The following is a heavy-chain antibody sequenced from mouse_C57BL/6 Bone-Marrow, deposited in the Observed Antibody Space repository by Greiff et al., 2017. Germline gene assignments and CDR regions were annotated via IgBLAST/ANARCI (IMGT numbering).Heavy chain of an antibody. Sequence: QVQLQQPGAELVRPGSSVKLSCKASGYTFTSYWMHWVKQRPIQGLEWIGNIDPSDSETHYNQKFKDKATLTVDNSSSTAYMQLSSRTSEDSAVYYCARGGWLLRRDDFDYWGQGTTLTVSS. V-gene: IGHV1-52*01. CDR1: GYTFTSYW. CDR2: IDPSDSET. D-gene: IGHD2-3*01. J-gene: IGHJ2*01. CDR3: ARGGWLLRRDDFDY.